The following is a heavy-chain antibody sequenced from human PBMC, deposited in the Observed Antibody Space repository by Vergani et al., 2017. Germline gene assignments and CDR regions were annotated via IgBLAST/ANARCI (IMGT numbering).Heavy chain of an antibody. V-gene: IGHV4-61*02. Sequence: QVQLQQWGAGLLKPSETLSLTCAVSGGSISSGGYYWSWIRQPAGKGLEWIGRIYTSGNTNYNPSLKRRVTISVDTSKNQFSLKLSCVTAADTAVYYCATGIAAAGRRGGYYFDYWGQGTLVTVSS. CDR2: IYTSGNT. J-gene: IGHJ4*02. CDR3: ATGIAAAGRRGGYYFDY. CDR1: GGSISSGGYY. D-gene: IGHD6-13*01.